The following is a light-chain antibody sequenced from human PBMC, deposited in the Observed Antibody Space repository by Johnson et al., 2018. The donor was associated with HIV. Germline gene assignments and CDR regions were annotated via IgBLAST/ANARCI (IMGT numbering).Light chain of an antibody. V-gene: IGLV1-51*01. J-gene: IGLJ1*01. CDR2: DNN. CDR3: GTWDSGMSAGNV. Sequence: QSVLTQPPSVSAAPGQKVTISCSGSSCDIGNNYVSWHQQLPGTAPKLLIYDNNNRSSGIPDRISGSKSGTSATLGITRLQTGDEADDYCGTWDSGMSAGNVVGTGTKVTVL. CDR1: SCDIGNNY.